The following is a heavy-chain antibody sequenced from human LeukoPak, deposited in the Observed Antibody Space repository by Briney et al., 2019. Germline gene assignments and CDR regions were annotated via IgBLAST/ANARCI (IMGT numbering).Heavy chain of an antibody. J-gene: IGHJ4*02. CDR1: GFTFNNYW. V-gene: IGHV3-7*01. Sequence: GGSLRLSCAASGFTFNNYWMSWVRPAPGKGLEWVANINQDVGEKYYVDPVKGRFTISRDNAKNSLYLQMNSLRVEDTAVYYCARVRTSVGLDYWGQGTLVTVSS. CDR2: INQDVGEK. D-gene: IGHD2-15*01. CDR3: ARVRTSVGLDY.